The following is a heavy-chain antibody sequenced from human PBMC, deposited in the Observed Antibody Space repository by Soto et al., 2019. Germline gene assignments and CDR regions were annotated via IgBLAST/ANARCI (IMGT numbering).Heavy chain of an antibody. V-gene: IGHV4-34*01. CDR3: ARDLTSYYYGSGREGPYNWFDP. Sequence: SETLSLTCAVYGGSFSGYYWSWIRQQPGKGLEWIGEINHSGSTNYNPSLKSRVTISVDTSKNQFSLKLSSVTAADTAVYYCARDLTSYYYGSGREGPYNWFDPWGQGTLVTVSS. D-gene: IGHD3-10*01. J-gene: IGHJ5*02. CDR2: INHSGST. CDR1: GGSFSGYY.